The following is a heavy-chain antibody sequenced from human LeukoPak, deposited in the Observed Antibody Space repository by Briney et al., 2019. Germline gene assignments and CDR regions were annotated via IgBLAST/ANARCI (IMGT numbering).Heavy chain of an antibody. CDR3: ARDADCRGGGCYVGWFDP. J-gene: IGHJ5*02. CDR1: GFTFSSYW. V-gene: IGHV3-7*05. CDR2: INQDGSEK. D-gene: IGHD2-15*01. Sequence: GGSLRLSCATSGFTFSSYWMTWVRQTPGKGLEWVAHINQDGSEKYYVDSVQGRFTISRDNTNNSLYLQMNSLRAEDTAVYYCARDADCRGGGCYVGWFDPWGQGTLVTVSS.